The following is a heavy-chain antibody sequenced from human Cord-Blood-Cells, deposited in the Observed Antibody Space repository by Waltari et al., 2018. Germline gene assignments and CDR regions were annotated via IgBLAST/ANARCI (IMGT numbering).Heavy chain of an antibody. V-gene: IGHV4-34*01. D-gene: IGHD4-17*01. J-gene: IGHJ5*02. CDR1: GGSFSGYY. Sequence: QVQLQQWGAGLLKPSETLSLTCAVSGGSFSGYYWSWIRQPPGKGLEWIGEINHSGSTNYNPSRKRRVTISVDTSKNQFSLKLSSVTAADTAVYYCARGYGGNSRPDGWTYDWFDPWGQGTLVTVSS. CDR3: ARGYGGNSRPDGWTYDWFDP. CDR2: INHSGST.